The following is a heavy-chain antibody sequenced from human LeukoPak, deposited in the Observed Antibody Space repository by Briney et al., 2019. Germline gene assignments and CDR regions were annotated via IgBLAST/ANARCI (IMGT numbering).Heavy chain of an antibody. Sequence: GGSLRLSCAASGFTFSSYSMNWVRQAPGKGLEWVSSISSSSSYIYYADSVKGRFTISRDNAKNSLYLQMNSLRAEDTAVYYCAGSYDYVWGSYRLLAFDYWGQGTLVTVSS. CDR2: ISSSSSYI. CDR3: AGSYDYVWGSYRLLAFDY. D-gene: IGHD3-16*02. V-gene: IGHV3-21*01. J-gene: IGHJ4*02. CDR1: GFTFSSYS.